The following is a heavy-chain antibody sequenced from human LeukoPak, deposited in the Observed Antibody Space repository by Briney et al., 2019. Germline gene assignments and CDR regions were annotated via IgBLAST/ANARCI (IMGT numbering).Heavy chain of an antibody. J-gene: IGHJ5*02. Sequence: PGGSLRLSCVASGVTFSPYAMNWVRQAPGQGLEGVSSISSGTHMYYADSVKGRFTISRDNAKNSRSLQMNSLRGEDTAVYYCARADCSNVRCYGASDAWGQGTLVTVSS. CDR2: ISSGTHM. D-gene: IGHD2-2*01. V-gene: IGHV3-69-1*01. CDR3: ARADCSNVRCYGASDA. CDR1: GVTFSPYA.